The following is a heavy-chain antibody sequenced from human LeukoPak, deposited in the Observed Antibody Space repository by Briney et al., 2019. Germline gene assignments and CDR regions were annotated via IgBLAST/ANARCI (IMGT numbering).Heavy chain of an antibody. V-gene: IGHV4-59*01. CDR2: IYYSGST. J-gene: IGHJ6*03. CDR3: ARGGDYYYYYMDV. Sequence: SETLSLTCTASGGSISSYYWSWIRQPPGKGLEWIGYIYYSGSTNYNPSLKSRVTISVDTSKNQFSLKLSSVTAADTAVYYCARGGDYYYYYMDVWGKGTTVTISS. CDR1: GGSISSYY.